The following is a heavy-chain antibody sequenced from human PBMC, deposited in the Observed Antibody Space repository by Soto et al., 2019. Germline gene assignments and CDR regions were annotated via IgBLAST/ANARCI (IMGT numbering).Heavy chain of an antibody. Sequence: GESLKISCKGSGYSFTSYWISWVRQMPGKGLEWMGRIDPSDSYTNYSPSFQGHVTISADKSISTAYLQWSSLKASDTAMYYCASTEVGRAGLSYYYYYGMDVWGQGTTVTVSS. J-gene: IGHJ6*02. CDR1: GYSFTSYW. CDR3: ASTEVGRAGLSYYYYYGMDV. D-gene: IGHD2-15*01. CDR2: IDPSDSYT. V-gene: IGHV5-10-1*01.